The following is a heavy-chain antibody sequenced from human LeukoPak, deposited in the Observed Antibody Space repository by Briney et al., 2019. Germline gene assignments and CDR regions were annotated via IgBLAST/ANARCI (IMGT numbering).Heavy chain of an antibody. CDR3: ASNYAPFWSGYLDRPIQYYFDY. J-gene: IGHJ4*02. D-gene: IGHD3-3*01. V-gene: IGHV4-34*01. Sequence: SETLSLTCAVYGGSFSGYYWSWIRQPPGKGLEWIGEINHSGSTNSNPSLKSRVTISVDTTKNQFSLKLSSVTAADTAVYYCASNYAPFWSGYLDRPIQYYFDYWGQGTLVTVSS. CDR1: GGSFSGYY. CDR2: INHSGST.